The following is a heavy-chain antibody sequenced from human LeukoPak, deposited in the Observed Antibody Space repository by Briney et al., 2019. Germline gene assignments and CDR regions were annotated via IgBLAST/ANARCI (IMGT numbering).Heavy chain of an antibody. V-gene: IGHV3-21*01. Sequence: GGSLRLSCAASGFTFSSYSMNWVRQAPGKGLEWVASISSSSSYIYYADPEKGRFTFSRDNAKSSLYRQMNSPRAEDTDVYYCEREVNYYDRSGRRDYWVQGTLVAVSS. CDR2: ISSSSSYI. J-gene: IGHJ4*02. CDR3: EREVNYYDRSGRRDY. CDR1: GFTFSSYS. D-gene: IGHD3-22*01.